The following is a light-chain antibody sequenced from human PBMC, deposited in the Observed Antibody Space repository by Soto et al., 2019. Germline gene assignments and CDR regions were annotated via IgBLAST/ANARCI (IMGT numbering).Light chain of an antibody. CDR2: GAS. V-gene: IGKV3-15*01. J-gene: IGKJ5*01. CDR1: QSVTNN. CDR3: QQYTNWPPIT. Sequence: TQSQRILVSSRRERDTLSCRASQSVTNNLAWYQQKPGQAPRLLIYGASSRATGIPARFSGSGSGTEFTLTIRSLQSEDFAVYSCQQYTNWPPITFGHGTRLDIK.